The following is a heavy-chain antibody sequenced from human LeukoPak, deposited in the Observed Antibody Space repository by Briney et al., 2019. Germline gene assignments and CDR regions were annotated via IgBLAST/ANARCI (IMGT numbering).Heavy chain of an antibody. Sequence: GGSLRLSCAASGFTFSSAWMSWVRQAPGKGLEYVSAISSNGGSTYYADSVKGRFTISRDNSKNTLYLQMSSLRAEDTAVYYCARDRGDYGDSFDAFDIWGQGTMVTVSS. CDR2: ISSNGGST. CDR1: GFTFSSAW. D-gene: IGHD4-17*01. V-gene: IGHV3-64D*09. J-gene: IGHJ3*02. CDR3: ARDRGDYGDSFDAFDI.